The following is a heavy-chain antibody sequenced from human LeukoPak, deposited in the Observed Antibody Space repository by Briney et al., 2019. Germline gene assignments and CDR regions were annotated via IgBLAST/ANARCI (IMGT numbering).Heavy chain of an antibody. J-gene: IGHJ4*02. V-gene: IGHV4-59*08. CDR2: IHYSGRT. D-gene: IGHD5-24*01. Sequence: SETLSLTCTVSGGSISNYYWSWIRQPPGKGLEWIGYIHYSGRTKYDPSLESRVTISVDTSKNQFSLKVSSVTAPDTAIYYCARYQDGYGDYFDFWGQGILVTVSS. CDR3: ARYQDGYGDYFDF. CDR1: GGSISNYY.